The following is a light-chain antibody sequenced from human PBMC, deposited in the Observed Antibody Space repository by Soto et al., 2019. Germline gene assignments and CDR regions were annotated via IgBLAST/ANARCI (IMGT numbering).Light chain of an antibody. Sequence: QTVVTQPPSASGTPGQRVTISCSGSSSNIGSNVVNWYQQVPGTAPKLLIYSDNQRPSGVPDRFSGSKSGTSASLAISGLQSEDEATYYCAAWDGSLDGWVFGGGTKLTVL. V-gene: IGLV1-44*01. CDR1: SSNIGSNV. CDR2: SDN. CDR3: AAWDGSLDGWV. J-gene: IGLJ3*02.